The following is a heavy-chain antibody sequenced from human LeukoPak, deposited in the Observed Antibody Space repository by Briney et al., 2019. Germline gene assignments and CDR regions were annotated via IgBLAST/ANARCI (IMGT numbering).Heavy chain of an antibody. CDR1: GFIFNNHW. Sequence: PGGSLRLSCPASGFIFNNHWMIWVRMAPGKGLEWVANINEAGSEKYYLDSVKGRFTVSRDNAENSLYLQMNSLRVEDTGVYYCARYNMDVWGQGTTVTVSS. J-gene: IGHJ6*02. CDR3: ARYNMDV. V-gene: IGHV3-7*01. D-gene: IGHD1-14*01. CDR2: INEAGSEK.